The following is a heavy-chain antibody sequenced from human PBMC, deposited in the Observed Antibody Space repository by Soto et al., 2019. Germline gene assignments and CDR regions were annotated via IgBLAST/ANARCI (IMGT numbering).Heavy chain of an antibody. V-gene: IGHV4-39*01. CDR3: ARHDTGLTSYYYDSSGYYYSYDY. D-gene: IGHD3-22*01. Sequence: SETLSLTCTVSGGSISSSSYYWGWIRQPPGKGLEWIGSIYYSGSTYYNPSLKSRVTISVDTSKNQFSLKLSSVTAADTAVYYCARHDTGLTSYYYDSSGYYYSYDYWGQGTLVTVSS. CDR2: IYYSGST. J-gene: IGHJ4*02. CDR1: GGSISSSSYY.